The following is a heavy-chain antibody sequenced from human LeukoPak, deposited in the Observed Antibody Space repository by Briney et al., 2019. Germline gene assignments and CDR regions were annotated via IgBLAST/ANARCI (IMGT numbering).Heavy chain of an antibody. D-gene: IGHD3-10*01. CDR1: GFTFSSYA. CDR2: ISGSGGST. V-gene: IGHV3-23*01. CDR3: AKAPLRGGSGSYYSSDY. J-gene: IGHJ4*02. Sequence: GGSLRLSCAASGFTFSSYAMSWVRQAPGKGLEWVSAISGSGGSTYYADSVKGRFTISRDNSKNTLYLQMNSLRAEDTAVYYCAKAPLRGGSGSYYSSDYRGQGTLVTVSS.